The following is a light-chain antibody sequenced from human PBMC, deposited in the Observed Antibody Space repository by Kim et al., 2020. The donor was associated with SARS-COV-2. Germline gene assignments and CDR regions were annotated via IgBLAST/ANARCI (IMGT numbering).Light chain of an antibody. CDR2: DAS. CDR1: QSVSSY. Sequence: EIVLTQSPATLSLSPGERATLSRRASQSVSSYLAWYQQKPGQAPRLLIYDASNRATGIPARFSGSGSGTDFTITISSLEPEDFAVYYCQKRSRWPRYTFGQGTKLGI. CDR3: QKRSRWPRYT. J-gene: IGKJ2*01. V-gene: IGKV3-11*01.